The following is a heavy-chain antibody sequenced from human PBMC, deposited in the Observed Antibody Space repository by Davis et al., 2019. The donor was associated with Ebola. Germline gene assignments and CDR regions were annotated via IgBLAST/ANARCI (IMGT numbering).Heavy chain of an antibody. CDR2: IKQDGSEK. V-gene: IGHV3-7*03. CDR3: ARDMAEWELMWDYFDY. D-gene: IGHD1-26*01. J-gene: IGHJ4*02. Sequence: GESLKISCKGSGYSFTSYWMSWVRQAPGKGLEWVANIKQDGSEKYYVDSVKGRFTISRDNAKNSLYLQMNSLRAEDTAVYYCARDMAEWELMWDYFDYWGQGTLVTVSS. CDR1: GYSFTSYW.